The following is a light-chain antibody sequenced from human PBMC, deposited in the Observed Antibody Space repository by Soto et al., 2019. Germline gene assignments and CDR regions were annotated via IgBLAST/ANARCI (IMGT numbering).Light chain of an antibody. CDR1: QSVSSW. CDR2: KAS. Sequence: DIQMTQSPSTLSASVGDRVTITCRASQSVSSWLAWHQQKAGKPPRILIYKASSLESGVPSRFSGSRSGTEFTLTISSLQPDDFATYYCQQYHGYFRTFGQGTKVEIK. J-gene: IGKJ1*01. CDR3: QQYHGYFRT. V-gene: IGKV1-5*03.